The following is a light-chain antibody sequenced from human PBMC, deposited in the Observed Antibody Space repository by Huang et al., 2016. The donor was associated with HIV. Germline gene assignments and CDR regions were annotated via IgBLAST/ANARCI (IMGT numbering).Light chain of an antibody. Sequence: EIMMTQSPATLSVSPGGRATLSCRARQNVRNNLAWYQQKTGQAPRLLIYETSTRAAGIPGRFSGSGSATDFTLTISGLQSEDFAIYYCQQYDKWPPGLTFGGGTKVEI. V-gene: IGKV3D-15*01. J-gene: IGKJ4*01. CDR1: QNVRNN. CDR3: QQYDKWPPGLT. CDR2: ETS.